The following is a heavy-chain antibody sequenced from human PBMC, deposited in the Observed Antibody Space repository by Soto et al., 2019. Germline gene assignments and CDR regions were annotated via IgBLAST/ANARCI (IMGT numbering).Heavy chain of an antibody. CDR2: ISYDGSNK. CDR1: GFTFSSYA. V-gene: IGHV3-30-3*01. J-gene: IGHJ6*02. D-gene: IGHD3-3*01. Sequence: VGSLRLSCAASGFTFSSYAMHWVRQAPGKGLEWVAVISYDGSNKYYADSVEGRFTISRDNSKNTLYLQMNSLRAEDTAVYYCARDQGVTIFGVVTLPGRYGMDVWGQGTTVTVSS. CDR3: ARDQGVTIFGVVTLPGRYGMDV.